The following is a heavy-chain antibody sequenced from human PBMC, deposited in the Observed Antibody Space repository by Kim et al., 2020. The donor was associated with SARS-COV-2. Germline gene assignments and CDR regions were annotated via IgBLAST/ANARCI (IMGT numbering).Heavy chain of an antibody. CDR1: GGSFSGYY. J-gene: IGHJ6*04. CDR3: ARGAGSVAMLVGVTAYYGYDVVV. CDR2: INHSGST. V-gene: IGHV4-34*01. Sequence: SETLSLTCAVYGGSFSGYYWSWIRQPPGKGLEWIGEINHSGSTNYNPSFKSRVTISVETSKNQFFLMLSSGTAADTAVYYCARGAGSVAMLVGVTAYYGYDVVVGRRGNTVSVSS. D-gene: IGHD3-22*01.